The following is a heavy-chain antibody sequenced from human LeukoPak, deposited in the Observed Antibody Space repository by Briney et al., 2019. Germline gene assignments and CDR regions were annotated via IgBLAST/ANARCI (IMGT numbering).Heavy chain of an antibody. Sequence: SVKVSCKASGGTFSSYAISWVRQAPGRGLEWMGGIIPIFGTANYAQKFQGRVTITADESTSTAYMELSSLRSEDTAVYYCARGNQPGGDYSAFDIWGQGTMVTVSS. J-gene: IGHJ3*02. CDR1: GGTFSSYA. CDR3: ARGNQPGGDYSAFDI. V-gene: IGHV1-69*13. D-gene: IGHD4-17*01. CDR2: IIPIFGTA.